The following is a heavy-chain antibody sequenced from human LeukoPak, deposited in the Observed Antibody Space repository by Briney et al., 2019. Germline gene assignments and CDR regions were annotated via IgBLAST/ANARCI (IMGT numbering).Heavy chain of an antibody. D-gene: IGHD2-15*01. V-gene: IGHV4-61*02. CDR2: IYTSGST. CDR1: GGSISSSSYY. CDR3: ARIYVVCSGGSCYSSRFDP. Sequence: SETLSLTCTVSGGSISSSSYYWGWIRQPAGKGLEWIGRIYTSGSTNYNPSLKSRVTMSVDTSKNQFSLKLSSVTAADTAVYYCARIYVVCSGGSCYSSRFDPWGQGTLVTVSS. J-gene: IGHJ5*02.